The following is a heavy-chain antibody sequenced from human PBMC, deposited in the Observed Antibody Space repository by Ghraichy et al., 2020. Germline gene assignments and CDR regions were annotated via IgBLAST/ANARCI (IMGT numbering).Heavy chain of an antibody. CDR1: GFTASSNY. V-gene: IGHV3-53*01. Sequence: LSLTCAASGFTASSNYMTWVRQVPGKGLEWVSVIYSGGSTYYADSVKGRFTMSRDNSKNTLYLQMNSLRADDTAVYYCARAADWKYFYQWGQGNLVT. D-gene: IGHD1-1*01. J-gene: IGHJ4*02. CDR2: IYSGGST. CDR3: ARAADWKYFYQ.